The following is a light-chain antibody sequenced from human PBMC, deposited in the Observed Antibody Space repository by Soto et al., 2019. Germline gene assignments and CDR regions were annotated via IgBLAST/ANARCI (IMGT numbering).Light chain of an antibody. V-gene: IGKV3-11*01. CDR1: QSVSSY. CDR3: QQYSDLPMT. CDR2: DAS. J-gene: IGKJ1*01. Sequence: EIVLTHSPATLSLSPCERATLSFRASQSVSSYLAWYQQKPGQAPRLLIYDASNRATGIPARFSGSGSGTDFTLTISRLEPEDFAVYFCQQYSDLPMTFGQGTKVDI.